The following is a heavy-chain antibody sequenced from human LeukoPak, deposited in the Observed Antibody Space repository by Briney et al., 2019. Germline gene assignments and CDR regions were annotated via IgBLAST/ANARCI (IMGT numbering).Heavy chain of an antibody. J-gene: IGHJ5*02. CDR2: INHSGST. CDR3: ARVGYGDYHFDP. Sequence: SETLSLTCAVYGGSFSGYYWSWIRQPPGKGLEWIGEINHSGSTNYNPSLKSRVTISVDTSKNQFSLKLSSVTAADTAVYYCARVGYGDYHFDPWGQGTLVTVSS. V-gene: IGHV4-34*01. CDR1: GGSFSGYY. D-gene: IGHD4-17*01.